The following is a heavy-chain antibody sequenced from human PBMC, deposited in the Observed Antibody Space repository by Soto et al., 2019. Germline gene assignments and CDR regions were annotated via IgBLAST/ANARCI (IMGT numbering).Heavy chain of an antibody. CDR2: IYYSGSV. CDR3: ARRNYDILKGDWFDP. Sequence: SETLSLTCTVSGGSITTSYWSWIRQPPGKGLEWIGYIYYSGSVTYNPSLQSRVTISVDTSMNQFSLKLSLATAADTAIYYCARRNYDILKGDWFDPWGQGTLVTVSS. V-gene: IGHV4-59*08. CDR1: GGSITTSY. J-gene: IGHJ5*02. D-gene: IGHD3-9*01.